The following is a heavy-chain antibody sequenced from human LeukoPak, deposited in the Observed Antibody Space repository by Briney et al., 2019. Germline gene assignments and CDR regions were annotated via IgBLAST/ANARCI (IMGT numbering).Heavy chain of an antibody. Sequence: GASVKVSCKASGYTFTDYGISWVRQAPGQGLEWMGWISTNSDIRTYAQTLQGRFTMTTDTATTTAYMELNNLIFDDTAVYYCARDWDAMNNCFDPWGQGTPVTVSS. J-gene: IGHJ5*02. CDR2: ISTNSDIR. V-gene: IGHV1-18*01. CDR1: GYTFTDYG. CDR3: ARDWDAMNNCFDP. D-gene: IGHD1-26*01.